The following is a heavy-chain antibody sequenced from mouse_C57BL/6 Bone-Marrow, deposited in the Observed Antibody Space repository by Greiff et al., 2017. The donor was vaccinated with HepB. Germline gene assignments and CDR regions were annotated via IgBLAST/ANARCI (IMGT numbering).Heavy chain of an antibody. J-gene: IGHJ3*01. CDR1: GFTFSDFY. CDR2: SRNKANDYTT. D-gene: IGHD2-10*01. Sequence: EVMLVDSGGGLVQSGRSLRLSCATSGFTFSDFYMEWVRQAPGKGLEWIAASRNKANDYTTEYSASVKGRFIVSRDTSQSILYLQMNALRAEDTAIYYCARDATYYRGFAYWGQGTLVTVSA. CDR3: ARDATYYRGFAY. V-gene: IGHV7-1*01.